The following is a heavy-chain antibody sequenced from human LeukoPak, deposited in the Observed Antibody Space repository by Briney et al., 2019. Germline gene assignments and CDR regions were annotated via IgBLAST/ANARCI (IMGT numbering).Heavy chain of an antibody. Sequence: GGSLRLSCAASGFTFSSYGMHWVRQAPGKWREWVAVISYHGNNEYYGDSVKGRVTISRDNSKNTLYMNMNSLRDEDTAVYYCAEDLGIAAAGDYYYYMDVWGKGTTVTVSS. D-gene: IGHD6-13*01. J-gene: IGHJ6*03. V-gene: IGHV3-30*18. CDR3: AEDLGIAAAGDYYYYMDV. CDR2: ISYHGNNE. CDR1: GFTFSSYG.